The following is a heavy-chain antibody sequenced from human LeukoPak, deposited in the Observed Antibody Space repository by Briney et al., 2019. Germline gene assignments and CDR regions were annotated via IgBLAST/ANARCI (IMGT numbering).Heavy chain of an antibody. J-gene: IGHJ5*02. V-gene: IGHV1-2*02. D-gene: IGHD5-18*01. Sequence: ASVKVSCKASGYTFTGHYMHWVRQAPGQGLEWMGWINPNSGGTNYAQKFQGRVTMTRDTSISTAYMELSRLRSDDTAVYYCARDGEVDTAINWFDPWGQGTLVTVSS. CDR3: ARDGEVDTAINWFDP. CDR1: GYTFTGHY. CDR2: INPNSGGT.